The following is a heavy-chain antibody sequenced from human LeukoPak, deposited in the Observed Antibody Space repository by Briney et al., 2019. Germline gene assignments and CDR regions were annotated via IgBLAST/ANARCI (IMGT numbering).Heavy chain of an antibody. Sequence: GGSLRLSCAASGFTFSSYSMNWVRQAPGKGLEWVSSISSSSYIYYADSVKGRFTISRDNAKNSLYLQMNSLRAEDTAVYYCAREIGYCSSTSCYGNNWFDPWGQGTLVTVSS. D-gene: IGHD2-2*01. J-gene: IGHJ5*02. CDR1: GFTFSSYS. CDR3: AREIGYCSSTSCYGNNWFDP. CDR2: ISSSSYI. V-gene: IGHV3-21*01.